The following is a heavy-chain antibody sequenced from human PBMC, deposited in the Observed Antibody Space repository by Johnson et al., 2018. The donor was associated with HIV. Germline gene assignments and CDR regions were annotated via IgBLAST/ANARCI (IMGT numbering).Heavy chain of an antibody. V-gene: IGHV3-30*04. CDR2: ISYDGSNK. Sequence: QVQLVESGGGVVQPGRSLRLSCAASGFTFSSYAMHWVRQAPGKGLEWVAVISYDGSNKYYADSVKGRFTISRDNSKNTLYLQMNSLRAEDTAVYYCARAVGAPRAYEDDAFDIWGQGTMVTVSS. J-gene: IGHJ3*02. D-gene: IGHD1-26*01. CDR1: GFTFSSYA. CDR3: ARAVGAPRAYEDDAFDI.